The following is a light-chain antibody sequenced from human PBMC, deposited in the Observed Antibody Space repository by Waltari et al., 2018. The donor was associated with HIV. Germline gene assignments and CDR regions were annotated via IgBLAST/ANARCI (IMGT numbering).Light chain of an antibody. V-gene: IGKV1-39*01. CDR3: QQSYSTLALT. Sequence: DLQMTQSPSSLSASVGDRVTITCRASQSISSYLNWYQQKPGKAPTLLIYGASSLQSGVPSRFSGSGSGTDFTLTISSLQPEDFATYYCQQSYSTLALTFGGGTKVEIK. J-gene: IGKJ4*01. CDR1: QSISSY. CDR2: GAS.